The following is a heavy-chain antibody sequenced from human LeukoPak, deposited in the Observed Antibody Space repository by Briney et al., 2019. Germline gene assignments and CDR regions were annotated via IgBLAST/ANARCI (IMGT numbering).Heavy chain of an antibody. CDR2: IYYSGST. Sequence: SETLSLTCTVSGGSISSYYWSWIRQPPGKGLGWIGYIYYSGSTNYNPSLKSRVTISVDTSKNQFSLKLSSVTAADTAVYYCARVADSSGYYLGYYYYYMDVWGKGTTVTVSS. D-gene: IGHD3-22*01. CDR1: GGSISSYY. CDR3: ARVADSSGYYLGYYYYYMDV. V-gene: IGHV4-59*01. J-gene: IGHJ6*03.